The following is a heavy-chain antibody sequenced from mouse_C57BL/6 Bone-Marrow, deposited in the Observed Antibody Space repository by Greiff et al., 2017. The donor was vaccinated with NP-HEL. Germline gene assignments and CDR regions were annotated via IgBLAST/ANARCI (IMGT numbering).Heavy chain of an antibody. Sequence: QVQLQQPGAELVKPGASVKLSCKASGYTFTSYWMQWVKQRPGQALEWIGEIDPSDSYTNYNQKFKGKATLTVDTSSSTAYMQLSSLTSEDSAVYYCARALVYGYWYFDVWGTGTTVTVSS. CDR3: ARALVYGYWYFDV. J-gene: IGHJ1*03. V-gene: IGHV1-50*01. CDR1: GYTFTSYW. D-gene: IGHD1-1*02. CDR2: IDPSDSYT.